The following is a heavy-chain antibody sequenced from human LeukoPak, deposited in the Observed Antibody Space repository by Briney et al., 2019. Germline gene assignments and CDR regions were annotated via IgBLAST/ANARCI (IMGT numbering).Heavy chain of an antibody. CDR3: AREGGSGTYYAESY. CDR2: ISAYNGDT. Sequence: ASVKVSCKASGYTFTSYDINWVRQAPGQGLEWMEWISAYNGDTNYAQKLQGRVTMTTDTSTSTAYMELRSLRYDDTAVYYCAREGGSGTYYAESYWGQGTLVTVSS. V-gene: IGHV1-18*01. CDR1: GYTFTSYD. J-gene: IGHJ4*02. D-gene: IGHD1-26*01.